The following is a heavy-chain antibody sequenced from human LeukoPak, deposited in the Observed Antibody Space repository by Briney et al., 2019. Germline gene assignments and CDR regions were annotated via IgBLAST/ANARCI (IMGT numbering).Heavy chain of an antibody. CDR3: ARGYAYGPNYYFDY. D-gene: IGHD5-18*01. Sequence: SETLSLTCSFSGGSISNYYWSWVRQPPGKGLEWIGYIYYSGSTDYNPSLKSRVTISIDTSKNHFFLRLSSVTAADTASYYCARGYAYGPNYYFDYWGQGTLVTVPS. CDR1: GGSISNYY. V-gene: IGHV4-59*01. CDR2: IYYSGST. J-gene: IGHJ4*02.